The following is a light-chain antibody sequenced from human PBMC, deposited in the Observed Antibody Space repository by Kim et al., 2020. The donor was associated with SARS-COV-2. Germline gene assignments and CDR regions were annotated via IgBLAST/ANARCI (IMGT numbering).Light chain of an antibody. CDR1: PSISRTH. Sequence: SPGESAALPCRASPSISRTHLAWYHQQPGQVPRLLIYAASYRAPGIPARFSGSGSGTDFTLTISGLEPEDFAVYYCQQYGDSPPGTFGQGTKLEI. CDR2: AAS. V-gene: IGKV3-20*01. J-gene: IGKJ2*01. CDR3: QQYGDSPPGT.